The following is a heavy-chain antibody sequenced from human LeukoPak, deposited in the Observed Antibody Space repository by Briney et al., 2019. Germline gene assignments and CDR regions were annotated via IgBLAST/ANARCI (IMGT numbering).Heavy chain of an antibody. CDR1: GFTFG. J-gene: IGHJ4*02. CDR3: VKGPYYESPALDS. V-gene: IGHV3-23*01. Sequence: GGSLRLSCAASGFTFGMNWVRQTPRKGLEWISHINGGGDSTHYADFVKGRFTISRDNPQNTLYVQMNSLRTEDTAIYYCVKGPYYESPALDSWGQGTLVTVSS. D-gene: IGHD3-16*01. CDR2: INGGGDST.